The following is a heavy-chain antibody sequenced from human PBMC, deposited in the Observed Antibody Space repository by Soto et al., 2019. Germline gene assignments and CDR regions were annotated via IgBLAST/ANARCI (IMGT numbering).Heavy chain of an antibody. CDR2: ITGSGVNI. CDR3: AKRKVGLEWSGASGGLDV. Sequence: GGSLRLSCAASGFAFRRFAMTWVRQAPGKGLEWVSGITGSGVNIYHADSVKGRFTISRDNSKNTLFLQMNSLRADDTAVYYCAKRKVGLEWSGASGGLDVWGQGTTVTVSS. D-gene: IGHD3-10*01. V-gene: IGHV3-23*01. CDR1: GFAFRRFA. J-gene: IGHJ6*02.